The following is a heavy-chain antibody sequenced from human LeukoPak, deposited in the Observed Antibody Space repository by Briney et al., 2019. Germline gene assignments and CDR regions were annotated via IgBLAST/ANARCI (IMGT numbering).Heavy chain of an antibody. CDR1: GDSVSSNNAA. D-gene: IGHD6-19*01. J-gene: IGHJ6*02. CDR3: ARIAVAGKGVDYYYGMDV. V-gene: IGHV6-1*01. CDR2: TYYRSKWYN. Sequence: SQTLSLTCAICGDSVSSNNAAWSWIRQSPSRGLEWLGRTYYRSKWYNDYAVSVKSRITINPDTSKNQFSLQLNSVTPEDTAVYYCARIAVAGKGVDYYYGMDVWGQGTTVTVSS.